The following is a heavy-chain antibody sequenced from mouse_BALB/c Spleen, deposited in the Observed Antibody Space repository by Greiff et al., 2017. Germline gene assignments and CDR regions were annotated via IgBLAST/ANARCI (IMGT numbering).Heavy chain of an antibody. CDR3: ARAHYYGSSYFDY. CDR1: GFTFSDYY. D-gene: IGHD1-1*01. Sequence: EVQVVESGGGLVKPGGSLKLSCAASGFTFSDYYMYWVRQTPEKRLEWVATISDGGSYTYYPDSVKGRFTISRDNAKNNLYLQMSSLKSEDTAMYYCARAHYYGSSYFDYWGQGTTLTVSS. J-gene: IGHJ2*01. CDR2: ISDGGSYT. V-gene: IGHV5-4*02.